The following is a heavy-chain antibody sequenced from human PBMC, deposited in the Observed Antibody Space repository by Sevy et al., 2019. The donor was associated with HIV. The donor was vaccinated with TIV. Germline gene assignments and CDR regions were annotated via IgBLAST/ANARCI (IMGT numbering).Heavy chain of an antibody. CDR1: SGSISTFY. CDR3: AREWVGASRSFDY. V-gene: IGHV4-59*13. J-gene: IGHJ4*02. D-gene: IGHD1-26*01. CDR2: IYSSGIS. Sequence: SETLSLTCTVPSGSISTFYWSWIRQPPGKGLEWIGYIYSSGISNFNPSLKSRVTISLDTSKSQFSLKLTSVTAADTAVYYCAREWVGASRSFDYWGQGTLVTVSS.